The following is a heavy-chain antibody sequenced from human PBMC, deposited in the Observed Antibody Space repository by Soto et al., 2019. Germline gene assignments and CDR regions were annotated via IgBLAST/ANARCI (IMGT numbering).Heavy chain of an antibody. CDR2: INPNSGVT. D-gene: IGHD2-15*01. CDR1: GYPFTAYY. J-gene: IGHJ5*02. Sequence: GSVKVYFKASGYPFTAYYMHLVRQAPGQGLEWMGWINPNSGVTNYAQKFQGRVTMTRDTSISTVYMDLSSLISDDTAVYFCARGGLVVANWFDPWGHGTMVTVSS. CDR3: ARGGLVVANWFDP. V-gene: IGHV1-2*02.